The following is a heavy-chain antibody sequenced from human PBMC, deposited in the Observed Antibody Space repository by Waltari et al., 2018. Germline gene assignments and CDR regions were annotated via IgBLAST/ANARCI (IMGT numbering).Heavy chain of an antibody. Sequence: QVQLVQSGAEVKRPGASVKVSCKASGSSFTTYLIHWVRQAPGQRLEWMGWITAANGYTQYSQEFQDRVTITRDTSANTAYMELNSLRSEDMAVYYCAKGFTIFGVVTRPDAFDVWGQGTMVTVS. V-gene: IGHV1-3*03. J-gene: IGHJ3*01. CDR2: ITAANGYT. CDR3: AKGFTIFGVVTRPDAFDV. CDR1: GSSFTTYL. D-gene: IGHD3-3*01.